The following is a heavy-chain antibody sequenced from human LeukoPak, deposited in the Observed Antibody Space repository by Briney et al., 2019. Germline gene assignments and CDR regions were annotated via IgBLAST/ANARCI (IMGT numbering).Heavy chain of an antibody. Sequence: GRSLRLSSAPSGFTFSNYTMNWVRQAPGQGLEWVAVISYDGNNKYYADSVKGRFTISRDNSKNTLYLRLNSLTAEDTAIYYCARTPATGYDYNYFDYWGQGTLVTVSS. CDR1: GFTFSNYT. J-gene: IGHJ4*02. V-gene: IGHV3-30*04. CDR3: ARTPATGYDYNYFDY. D-gene: IGHD5-12*01. CDR2: ISYDGNNK.